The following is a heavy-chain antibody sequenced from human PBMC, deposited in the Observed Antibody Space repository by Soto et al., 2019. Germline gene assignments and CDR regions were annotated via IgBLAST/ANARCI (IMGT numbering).Heavy chain of an antibody. V-gene: IGHV3-23*01. CDR1: GXTFSTYA. CDR3: AKERSSGWSFDY. J-gene: IGHJ4*02. D-gene: IGHD6-19*01. CDR2: ISGSGDST. Sequence: GGSLRLSCAASGXTFSTYAMNWVRQAPGKGLEWVSGISGSGDSTYYADSVKGRFTVSRDNSKNTLYLQMNSLRAEDTAVFYCAKERSSGWSFDYWGQGTLVTVSS.